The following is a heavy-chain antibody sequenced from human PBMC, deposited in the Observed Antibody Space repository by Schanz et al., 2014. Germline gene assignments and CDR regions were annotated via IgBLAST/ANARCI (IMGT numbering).Heavy chain of an antibody. D-gene: IGHD3-10*01. Sequence: EMQLLESGGGLIQPGGSLRLSCAASEFTFSTDAMSWVRQAPGKGLEWLSVISASGGDAYYADSVKGRFTISGDSSKYTVKLQMNSVGADDTAGYYCAKGTYYYYYMDVWGNGTTVTVSS. CDR3: AKGTYYYYYMDV. CDR1: EFTFSTDA. CDR2: ISASGGDA. J-gene: IGHJ6*03. V-gene: IGHV3-23*01.